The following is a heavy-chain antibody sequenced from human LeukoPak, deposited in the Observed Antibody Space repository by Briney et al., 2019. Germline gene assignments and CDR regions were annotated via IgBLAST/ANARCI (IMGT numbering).Heavy chain of an antibody. V-gene: IGHV4-4*07. D-gene: IGHD3-10*01. Sequence: SETLSLTCSVSGGSISSYYWSWIRQPAGKGLEWIGRIYSSGTITYNPSLQSRVTMSVDTSKNEFSLKMSSVTAADTAVYYCARAAMVRGIIADSYYYMDVWGKGTTVTVSS. J-gene: IGHJ6*03. CDR3: ARAAMVRGIIADSYYYMDV. CDR1: GGSISSYY. CDR2: IYSSGTI.